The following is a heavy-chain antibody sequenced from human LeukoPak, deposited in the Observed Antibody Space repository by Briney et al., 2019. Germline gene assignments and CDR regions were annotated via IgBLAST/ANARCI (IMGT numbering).Heavy chain of an antibody. Sequence: PGRSLRLSCAAPGFTFSSYAMHWVRQAPGKGPEWVAVISYDGSNKYYADSVKGRFTISRDNSKNTLYLQMNSLRAEDTAVYYCARGVDYYDSSGYYGYWGQGTLVTVSS. CDR2: ISYDGSNK. CDR1: GFTFSSYA. D-gene: IGHD3-22*01. V-gene: IGHV3-30*04. CDR3: ARGVDYYDSSGYYGY. J-gene: IGHJ4*02.